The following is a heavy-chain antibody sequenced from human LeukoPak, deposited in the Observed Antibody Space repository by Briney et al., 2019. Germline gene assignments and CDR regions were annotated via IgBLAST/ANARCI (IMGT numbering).Heavy chain of an antibody. J-gene: IGHJ5*02. Sequence: SETLSLTCAVYGGSFSGYYWSWIRQPPGKGLEWIGEINHSGSTNYNPSLKSRVTISVDTSKNQFSLKLSSVTAADTAVYYCARRIAVAGTYWFDPWGQGTLVTVSS. V-gene: IGHV4-34*01. D-gene: IGHD6-19*01. CDR3: ARRIAVAGTYWFDP. CDR1: GGSFSGYY. CDR2: INHSGST.